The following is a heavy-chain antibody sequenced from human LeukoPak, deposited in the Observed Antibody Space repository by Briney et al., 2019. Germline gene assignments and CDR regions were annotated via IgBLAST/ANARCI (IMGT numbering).Heavy chain of an antibody. CDR1: GGTFSSYA. CDR3: ARDIDRSSGYYRQRNWFDP. Sequence: GASVKVSCKASGGTFSSYAISWVRQAPGQGLEWMGRIIPIFSTANYAQKFQGRVTITTDESTSTAYMELSSLRSEDTAVYYCARDIDRSSGYYRQRNWFDPWGQGTLVTVSS. CDR2: IIPIFSTA. V-gene: IGHV1-69*05. D-gene: IGHD3-22*01. J-gene: IGHJ5*02.